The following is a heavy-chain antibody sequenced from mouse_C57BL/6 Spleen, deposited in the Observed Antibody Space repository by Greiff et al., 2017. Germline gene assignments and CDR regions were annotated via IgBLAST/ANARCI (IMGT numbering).Heavy chain of an antibody. CDR3: ARITTVVSDFDY. D-gene: IGHD1-1*01. V-gene: IGHV1-22*01. CDR2: INPNNGGT. Sequence: VQLQQSGPELVKPGASVKMSCKASGFNFTDYNMHWVKQSHGKSLEWIGYINPNNGGTGYNQKVKGKATLTVNKSSSTAYMELRSLTSEDSAVYYFARITTVVSDFDYWGQGTTLTVSS. J-gene: IGHJ2*01. CDR1: GFNFTDYN.